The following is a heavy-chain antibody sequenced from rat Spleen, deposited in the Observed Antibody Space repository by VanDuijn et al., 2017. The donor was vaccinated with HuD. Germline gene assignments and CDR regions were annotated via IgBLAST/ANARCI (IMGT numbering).Heavy chain of an antibody. Sequence: EVQLVETGGGLVQPGRSLRLSCVASGFTFNTYWMTWIRQAPGKGLEWVASITNTGGNTYYPDSVKGRFTISRDNAKSTLYLQMNSLRSEDTATYYCAKDMSRTIAARSYSYFDFWGPGTVVTVSS. J-gene: IGHJ1*01. V-gene: IGHV5-31*01. CDR1: GFTFNTYW. CDR2: ITNTGGNT. CDR3: AKDMSRTIAARSYSYFDF. D-gene: IGHD1-2*01.